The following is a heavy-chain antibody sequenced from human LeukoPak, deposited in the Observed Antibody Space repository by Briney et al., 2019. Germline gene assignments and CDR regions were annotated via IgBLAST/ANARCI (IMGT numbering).Heavy chain of an antibody. CDR1: GGSFSGYY. Sequence: SSETLSLTCAVYGGSFSGYYWSWIRQPPGKGLEWIGEINHRGSTNYNPSLKRRVTISVDTSKNQFSLKLSSVTAADTAVYYCARRVGRWFGERAYYYNYMDVWGNGTTVTISS. V-gene: IGHV4-34*01. CDR2: INHRGST. CDR3: ARRVGRWFGERAYYYNYMDV. D-gene: IGHD3-10*01. J-gene: IGHJ6*03.